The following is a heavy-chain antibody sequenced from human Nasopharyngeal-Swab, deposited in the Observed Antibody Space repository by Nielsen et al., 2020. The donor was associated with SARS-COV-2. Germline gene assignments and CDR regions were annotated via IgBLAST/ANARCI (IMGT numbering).Heavy chain of an antibody. J-gene: IGHJ4*02. Sequence: GGSLRLSYAASGFTFSSYSMNRVRQAPGKGLEWVSSISSSSSYIYYADSVKGRFTISRDNAKNSLYLQMNSLRAEDTAVYYCARDPGRWVRGVYYWGQGTLVTVSS. V-gene: IGHV3-21*01. CDR1: GFTFSSYS. D-gene: IGHD3-10*01. CDR2: ISSSSSYI. CDR3: ARDPGRWVRGVYY.